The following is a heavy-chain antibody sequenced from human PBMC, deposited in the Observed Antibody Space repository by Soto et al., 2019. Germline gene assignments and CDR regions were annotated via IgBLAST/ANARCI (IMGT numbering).Heavy chain of an antibody. CDR2: IYSGGST. CDR3: ARDRIAAAGRLYYYYGMDV. D-gene: IGHD6-13*01. V-gene: IGHV3-53*02. J-gene: IGHJ6*02. Sequence: EVQLVETGGGLIQPGGSLRLSCAASGFTVSSNYMSWVRQAPGKGLEWVSVIYSGGSTYYADSVKGRFTISRDNSKNTLYLQMNSLRAEDTAVYYCARDRIAAAGRLYYYYGMDVWGQGTTVTVSS. CDR1: GFTVSSNY.